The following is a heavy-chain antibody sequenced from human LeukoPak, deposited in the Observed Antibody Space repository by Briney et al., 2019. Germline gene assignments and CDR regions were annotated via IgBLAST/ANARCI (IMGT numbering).Heavy chain of an antibody. Sequence: GGSLRLSCAASGFTFTSYGISWVRQAPGQGLEWMGWISAYNGNTNYAQKLQGRVTMTTDTSTSTAYMELRSLRSDDTAVYYCARVGAAALDYWGQGTLVTVSS. J-gene: IGHJ4*02. CDR2: ISAYNGNT. V-gene: IGHV1-18*01. CDR1: GFTFTSYG. CDR3: ARVGAAALDY. D-gene: IGHD6-13*01.